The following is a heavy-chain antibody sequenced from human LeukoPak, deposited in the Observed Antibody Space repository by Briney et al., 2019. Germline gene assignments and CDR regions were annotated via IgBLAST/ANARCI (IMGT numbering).Heavy chain of an antibody. J-gene: IGHJ4*02. Sequence: GGSLRLSCAASGFAFSSYSMNWVRQAPGKGLEWVSSISSSSSYIYYADSVKGRFTISRDNAKNSLYLQMNSLRAEDTAVYYCAKDLYDYVWGSYVAYWGQGTLVTVSS. V-gene: IGHV3-21*04. CDR2: ISSSSSYI. CDR1: GFAFSSYS. D-gene: IGHD3-16*01. CDR3: AKDLYDYVWGSYVAY.